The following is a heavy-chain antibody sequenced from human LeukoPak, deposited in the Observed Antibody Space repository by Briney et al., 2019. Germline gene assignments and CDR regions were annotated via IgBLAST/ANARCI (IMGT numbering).Heavy chain of an antibody. CDR1: GGSLSSNNW. CDR3: ASYRYGDYGPYYYGMDV. V-gene: IGHV4-4*02. CDR2: IYHSGST. J-gene: IGHJ6*02. D-gene: IGHD4-17*01. Sequence: SGTLSLTCAVSGGSLSSNNWWSWVRQPPGKGLEWIGEIYHSGSTNYNPSLKSRVTISVDKSKNQFSLKLSSVTAADTAVYYCASYRYGDYGPYYYGMDVWGQGTTVTVSS.